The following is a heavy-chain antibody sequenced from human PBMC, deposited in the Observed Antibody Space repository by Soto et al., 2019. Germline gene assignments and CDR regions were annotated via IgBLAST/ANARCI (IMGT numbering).Heavy chain of an antibody. CDR1: GGSISSGGYY. V-gene: IGHV4-31*03. Sequence: QVQLQGSGPGLVKPSQTLSLTCTVSGGSISSGGYYWSWIRQHPGKGLEWMGYIYYSGSTYYNPSRQSRVTILVDTSKNQFSLKLSSVTAADTAVYYCARGPMNYEDGSGYYRDYWGDGTLVTVSS. J-gene: IGHJ4*01. CDR3: ARGPMNYEDGSGYYRDY. D-gene: IGHD3-3*01. CDR2: IYYSGST.